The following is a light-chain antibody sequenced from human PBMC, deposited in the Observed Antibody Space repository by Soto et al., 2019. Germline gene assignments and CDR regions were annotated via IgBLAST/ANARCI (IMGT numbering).Light chain of an antibody. V-gene: IGKV1-39*01. CDR1: QTITTY. Sequence: DIQMTQSPASLSASVADRVTITCRASQTITTYLTWYQQKVGRAPKLLIHGSSIVKVGVPSRFSGSGSGTDFTPTISRLEPEDVATYYRQHSYTTPYTFGQGTKLEIK. CDR2: GSS. CDR3: QHSYTTPYT. J-gene: IGKJ2*01.